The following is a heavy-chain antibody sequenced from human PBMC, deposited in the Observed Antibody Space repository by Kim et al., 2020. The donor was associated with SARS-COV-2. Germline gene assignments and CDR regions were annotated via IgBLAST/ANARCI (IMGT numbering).Heavy chain of an antibody. J-gene: IGHJ5*02. CDR2: FDPEDGET. CDR1: GYTLTELS. D-gene: IGHD6-6*01. Sequence: ASVKVSCKVSGYTLTELSMHWVRQAPGKGLEWMGGFDPEDGETIYAQKFQGRVTMTEDTSTDTAYMELSSLRSEYTAVYYCATAPALVRDGWFDPWGQGTLVTVSS. CDR3: ATAPALVRDGWFDP. V-gene: IGHV1-24*01.